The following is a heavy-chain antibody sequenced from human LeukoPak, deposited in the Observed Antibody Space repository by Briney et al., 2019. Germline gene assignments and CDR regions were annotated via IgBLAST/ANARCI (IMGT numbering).Heavy chain of an antibody. Sequence: SETLSLTCAVYGGSFSGYYWSWIRQPPGKGLEWIGEINHSGSTNYNPSLKSRVTISVDTSKNQFSLKLSSVTAADTAVYYCATRDEAYCYYGMDVWGQGTTVTVSS. J-gene: IGHJ6*02. CDR2: INHSGST. V-gene: IGHV4-34*01. CDR1: GGSFSGYY. CDR3: ATRDEAYCYYGMDV.